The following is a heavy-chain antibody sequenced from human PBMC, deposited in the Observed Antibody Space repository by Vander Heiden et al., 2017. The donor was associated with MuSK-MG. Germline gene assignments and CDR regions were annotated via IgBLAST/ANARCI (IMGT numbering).Heavy chain of an antibody. CDR1: GFTFSSYG. Sequence: QVQLVESGGGVVQPGRSLRLSCAASGFTFSSYGMHWVRQAPGKGLEWVAVISYDGSNKYYADSVKGRFTISRDNSKNTLYLQMNSLRAEDTAVYYCAKPPTGTTRRHAFDIWGQGTMVTVSS. J-gene: IGHJ3*02. D-gene: IGHD1-1*01. CDR2: ISYDGSNK. CDR3: AKPPTGTTRRHAFDI. V-gene: IGHV3-30*18.